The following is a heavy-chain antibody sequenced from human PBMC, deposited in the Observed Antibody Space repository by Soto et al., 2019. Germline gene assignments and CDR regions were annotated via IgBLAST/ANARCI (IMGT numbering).Heavy chain of an antibody. Sequence: ASVKVSCKASGYTFTSYVISWVRQAPGQGLEWMGWISAYNGNTNYAQKLQGRVTMTTDTSTSTAYMELRSLRSDDTAVYYCAADMTKVTTADYWGQGTLVTVSS. V-gene: IGHV1-18*01. CDR3: AADMTKVTTADY. D-gene: IGHD4-17*01. J-gene: IGHJ4*02. CDR2: ISAYNGNT. CDR1: GYTFTSYV.